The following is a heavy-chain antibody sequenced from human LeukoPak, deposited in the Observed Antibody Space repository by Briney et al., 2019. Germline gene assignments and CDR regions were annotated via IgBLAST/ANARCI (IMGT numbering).Heavy chain of an antibody. V-gene: IGHV4-39*01. CDR3: ARLGGGYIHFDY. D-gene: IGHD5-24*01. CDR1: AGSITSSDHY. CDR2: IYYSGIT. J-gene: IGHJ4*02. Sequence: SETLSLTCTVSAGSITSSDHYWGWIRQPPGMGLEWIGTIYYSGITYYNPSLKSRVTITVDTTKNQFSLKMYSVIAADTAVYYCARLGGGYIHFDYWGQGTPVTVSS.